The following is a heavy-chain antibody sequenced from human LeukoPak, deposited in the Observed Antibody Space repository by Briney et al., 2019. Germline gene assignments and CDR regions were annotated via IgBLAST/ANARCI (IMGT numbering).Heavy chain of an antibody. Sequence: RASVKVSCKASGYTFTGYYMHWVRQAPGQGLEWMGWINPNSGGTNYAQKFQGGVTMTRDTSISTAYMELSRLRSDDTAVYYCARVGYTSSWSNFDYWGQGTLVTVSS. D-gene: IGHD6-13*01. J-gene: IGHJ4*02. CDR1: GYTFTGYY. V-gene: IGHV1-2*02. CDR3: ARVGYTSSWSNFDY. CDR2: INPNSGGT.